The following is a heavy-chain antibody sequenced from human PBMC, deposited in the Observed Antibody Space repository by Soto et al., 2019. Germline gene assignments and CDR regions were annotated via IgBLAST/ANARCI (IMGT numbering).Heavy chain of an antibody. V-gene: IGHV1-69*13. CDR3: ASGDAGYRSSWFIHF. D-gene: IGHD6-13*01. J-gene: IGHJ4*02. CDR2: IIPIFGTA. Sequence: SVKVSCKASGGTFSSYAISWVRQAPGQGLEWMGGIIPIFGTANYAQKFQGRVTITADESTSTAYMELSSLRSEDTAVYYCASGDAGYRSSWFIHFWGQGILVTGSS. CDR1: GGTFSSYA.